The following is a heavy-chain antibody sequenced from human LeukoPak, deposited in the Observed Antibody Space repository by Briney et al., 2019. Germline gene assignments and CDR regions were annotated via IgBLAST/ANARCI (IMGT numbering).Heavy chain of an antibody. J-gene: IGHJ5*02. CDR1: GGSISSSSYY. CDR2: IYYSGST. Sequence: SETLSLTCTVSGGSISSSSYYWGWIRQPPGKGLEWIGSIYYSGSTYYNPSLKSRVTISVDTSKNQFSLKLSSVTAADTAVYYCARYQMLHNWFDPWGQGTPVTVSS. CDR3: ARYQMLHNWFDP. V-gene: IGHV4-39*07. D-gene: IGHD2-2*01.